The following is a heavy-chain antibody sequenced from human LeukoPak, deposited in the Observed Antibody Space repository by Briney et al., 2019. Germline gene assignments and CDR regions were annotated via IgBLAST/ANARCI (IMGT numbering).Heavy chain of an antibody. CDR1: GLTLSSYT. D-gene: IGHD2-2*01. CDR2: ISDSCSST. Sequence: GVSLRLSCAACGLTLSSYTMRWARQPPGRGLEGVAGISDSCSSTHYAEVARGRFTIYRDNSKNTLPREMNSLRGEATAIYYCAEDSCYFLDVFDLWGQGTVVTVSS. CDR3: AEDSCYFLDVFDL. J-gene: IGHJ3*01. V-gene: IGHV3-23*01.